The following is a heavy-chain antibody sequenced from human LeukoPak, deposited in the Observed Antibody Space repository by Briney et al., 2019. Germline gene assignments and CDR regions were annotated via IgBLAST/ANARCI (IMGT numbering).Heavy chain of an antibody. CDR1: GGSIGSYY. V-gene: IGHV4-59*01. J-gene: IGHJ4*02. CDR3: ARVSHYDSSGYLGSYYFDY. D-gene: IGHD3-22*01. CDR2: IYYSGST. Sequence: SETLSLTCTVSGGSIGSYYWSWIRQPPGKGLEWIGYIYYSGSTNYNPSLKSRVTISVDTSKNQFSLKLSSVTAADTAVYYCARVSHYDSSGYLGSYYFDYWGQGTLVTVSS.